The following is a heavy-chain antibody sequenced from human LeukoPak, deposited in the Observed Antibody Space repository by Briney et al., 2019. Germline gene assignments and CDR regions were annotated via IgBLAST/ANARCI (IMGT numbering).Heavy chain of an antibody. Sequence: GVSVRLSCTASGFTFSIYAMSWLRQAPGEGGEGVSDTSGSGYSIFYTVCEKGRYHLPRHNSNNTLYLQMNSLRAEDTAVYYCAKGNGDYVHWYYYYMDVWGKGTTVTVSS. V-gene: IGHV3-23*01. CDR3: AKGNGDYVHWYYYYMDV. CDR1: GFTFSIYA. D-gene: IGHD4-17*01. CDR2: TSGSGYSI. J-gene: IGHJ6*03.